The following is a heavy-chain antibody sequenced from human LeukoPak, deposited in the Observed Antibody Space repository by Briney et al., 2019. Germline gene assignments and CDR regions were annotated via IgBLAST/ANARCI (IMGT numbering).Heavy chain of an antibody. J-gene: IGHJ1*01. CDR1: GYTFTGYY. V-gene: IGHV1-2*02. D-gene: IGHD6-13*01. Sequence: ASVKVSCKASGYTFTGYYMHWVRQAPGQGLEWMGWINPNSGGTNYAQKFQGRVTMTRDTSISTAYMELGRLRSDDTAVYYCARDLGSSWSREAEYFQHWGQGTLVTVSS. CDR2: INPNSGGT. CDR3: ARDLGSSWSREAEYFQH.